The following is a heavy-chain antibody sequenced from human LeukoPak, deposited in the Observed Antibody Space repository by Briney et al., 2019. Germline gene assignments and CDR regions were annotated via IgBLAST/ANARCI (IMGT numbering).Heavy chain of an antibody. CDR2: ISYDGSNK. CDR1: GFTFSSYG. D-gene: IGHD3-10*01. V-gene: IGHV3-30*18. Sequence: PGGSLRLSCAASGFTFSSYGMHWVRQAPGKGLEWVAVISYDGSNKYYADSVKGRFTISRDNSKNTLYLQMNSLRAEDTAVYYCAKSTGMVRGVIIWVHAFDIWGQGTMVTVSS. CDR3: AKSTGMVRGVIIWVHAFDI. J-gene: IGHJ3*02.